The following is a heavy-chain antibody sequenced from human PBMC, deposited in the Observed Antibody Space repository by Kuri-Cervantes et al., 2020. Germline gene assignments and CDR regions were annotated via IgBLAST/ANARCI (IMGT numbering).Heavy chain of an antibody. D-gene: IGHD3-10*01. CDR2: ISGSGGST. Sequence: GESLKISCAASGFTFSSYAMSWVRQAPGKGLEWVSAISGSGGSTYYADSVKGRLTISRDNSKNTLYLQMNSLRAEDTAVYYCAKDVSDGSGSLHPHLDYWGQGTLVTVSS. CDR1: GFTFSSYA. J-gene: IGHJ4*02. CDR3: AKDVSDGSGSLHPHLDY. V-gene: IGHV3-23*01.